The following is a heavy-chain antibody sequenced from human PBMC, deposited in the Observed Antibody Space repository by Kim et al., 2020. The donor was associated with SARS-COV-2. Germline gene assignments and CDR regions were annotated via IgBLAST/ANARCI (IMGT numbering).Heavy chain of an antibody. D-gene: IGHD3-10*01. CDR3: AKDQTMVRTSHYGMDV. V-gene: IGHV3-30-3*01. J-gene: IGHJ6*01. CDR1: GFTFSDYA. CDR2: ISYDGTNK. Sequence: GGSLRLSCAASGFTFSDYAIHWVRQAPGKGLEWLAVISYDGTNKFYAASVKGRFTISGDDPKNTLHLEMNSLTTDDTAVYYCAKDQTMVRTSHYGMDVWGEGTTVAVSS.